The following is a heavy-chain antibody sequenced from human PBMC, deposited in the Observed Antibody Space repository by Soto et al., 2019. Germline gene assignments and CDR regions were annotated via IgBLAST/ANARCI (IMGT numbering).Heavy chain of an antibody. CDR3: ARGPNSSSWYYYYYGMDV. Sequence: SVKVSCKASGGTFSSYAISWVRQAPGQGLEWMGGIIPIFGTANYAQKFQGRVTITADESTSTAYMELSSLRSEDTAVYYCARGPNSSSWYYYYYGMDVWGQGTTVTVSS. D-gene: IGHD6-13*01. V-gene: IGHV1-69*13. J-gene: IGHJ6*02. CDR1: GGTFSSYA. CDR2: IIPIFGTA.